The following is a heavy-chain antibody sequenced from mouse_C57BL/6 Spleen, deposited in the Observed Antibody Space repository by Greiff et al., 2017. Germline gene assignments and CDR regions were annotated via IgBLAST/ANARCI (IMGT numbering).Heavy chain of an antibody. CDR1: GFTFSSYA. V-gene: IGHV5-4*03. D-gene: IGHD1-1*01. CDR3: ARGGVTTVVALYAMDY. CDR2: ISDGGSYT. J-gene: IGHJ4*01. Sequence: EVKLVESGGGLVKPGGSLKLSCAASGFTFSSYAMSWVRQTPEKRLEWVATISDGGSYTYYPDNVKGRFTISRDNAKNNLYLQMSHLKSEDTAMYYCARGGVTTVVALYAMDYWGQGTSVTVSS.